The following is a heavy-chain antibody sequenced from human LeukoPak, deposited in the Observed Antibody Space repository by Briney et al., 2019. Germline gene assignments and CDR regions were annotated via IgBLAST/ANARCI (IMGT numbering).Heavy chain of an antibody. Sequence: ASVKVSCKASGYTFTSYGISWVRQAPGQGLEWMGWMNPNSGNTDYAQRFQGRVTMTRNTSISTAYMELSSLRSEDTAVYYCARAANWHDDDWFDPWGQGTLVTVSS. J-gene: IGHJ5*02. CDR2: MNPNSGNT. V-gene: IGHV1-8*02. CDR1: GYTFTSYG. D-gene: IGHD1-1*01. CDR3: ARAANWHDDDWFDP.